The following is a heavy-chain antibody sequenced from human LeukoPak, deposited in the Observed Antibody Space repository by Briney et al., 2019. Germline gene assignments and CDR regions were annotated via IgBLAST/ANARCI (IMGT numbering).Heavy chain of an antibody. J-gene: IGHJ4*02. CDR1: GYTFTSYG. CDR2: ISAYNGNT. V-gene: IGHV1-18*01. D-gene: IGHD6-13*01. CDR3: ARVPSQQLVIYPPDY. Sequence: GASVKVSCKASGYTFTSYGISWVRQAPGQGLEWMGWISAYNGNTNYAQKLQGRVTMTTDTSTSTAYMELRSLRSDDTAVYYCARVPSQQLVIYPPDYWGQGTLVTVSS.